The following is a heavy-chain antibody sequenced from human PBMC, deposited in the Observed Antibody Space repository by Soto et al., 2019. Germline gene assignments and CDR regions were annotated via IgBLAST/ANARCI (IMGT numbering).Heavy chain of an antibody. Sequence: SETLSLTCTVSGGSISRGGYYWSWIRQHPGKGLEWIGYIYYSGSTYYNPSLKSRVTISVDTSKNQFSLKLSSVTAADTAVYYCARDTPGYSSGWYWFDPWGQGTLVTVSS. CDR3: ARDTPGYSSGWYWFDP. CDR1: GGSISRGGYY. D-gene: IGHD6-19*01. J-gene: IGHJ5*02. CDR2: IYYSGST. V-gene: IGHV4-31*03.